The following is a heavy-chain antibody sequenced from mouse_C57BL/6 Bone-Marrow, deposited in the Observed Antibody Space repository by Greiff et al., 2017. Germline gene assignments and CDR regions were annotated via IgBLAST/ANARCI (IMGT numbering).Heavy chain of an antibody. J-gene: IGHJ2*01. CDR1: GYTFTSYW. CDR2: IDPSASYT. Sequence: QVQLQPPGAELVKPGASVKLSCKASGYTFTSYWMQWVKQRPGQGLEWIGEIDPSASYTNSNQKFTGTATLTVDTPSSTAYMQLSSLTSEDSAVYYCASLYGISWDFDYWGQGTTLTVSS. V-gene: IGHV1-50*01. D-gene: IGHD1-1*01. CDR3: ASLYGISWDFDY.